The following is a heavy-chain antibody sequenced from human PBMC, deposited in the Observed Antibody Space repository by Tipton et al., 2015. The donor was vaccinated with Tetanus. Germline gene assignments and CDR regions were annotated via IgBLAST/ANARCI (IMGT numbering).Heavy chain of an antibody. CDR2: IEGSGDKT. J-gene: IGHJ5*02. D-gene: IGHD6-19*01. CDR1: GFTFSDTA. V-gene: IGHV3-23*01. Sequence: SLRLSCAASGFTFSDTAMLWVRQALGKGLEWVAVIEGSGDKTYYADSVKGRFTISGDKSKNTLHLQMNSLKVEDTAIYYCARAQAVAGTGGFDPWGQGTLVTVSS. CDR3: ARAQAVAGTGGFDP.